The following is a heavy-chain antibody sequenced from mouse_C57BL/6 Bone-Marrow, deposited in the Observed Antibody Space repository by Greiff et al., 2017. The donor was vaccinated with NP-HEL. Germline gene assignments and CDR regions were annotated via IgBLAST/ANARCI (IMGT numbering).Heavy chain of an antibody. CDR2: ISSGGSYT. V-gene: IGHV5-6*01. J-gene: IGHJ2*01. CDR1: GFTFSSYG. Sequence: EVKLVESGGDLVKPGGSLKLSCAASGFTFSSYGMSWVRQTPDKRLEWVATISSGGSYTYYPDSVKGRFTISRDNAKNTLYLQMSSLKSEDTAMYYCARLDDGYSFWGQGTTLTVSS. D-gene: IGHD2-3*01. CDR3: ARLDDGYSF.